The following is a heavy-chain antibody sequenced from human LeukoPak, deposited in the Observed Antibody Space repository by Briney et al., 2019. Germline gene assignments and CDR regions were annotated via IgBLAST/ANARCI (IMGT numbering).Heavy chain of an antibody. CDR1: GDSVSSNSAA. Sequence: SQTLSLTCAISGDSVSSNSAAWNWIRQSPSRGLEWLGRTYYRCKWYNDYAVSVKSRITINPDTSKNQFSLKLSSVTAADTAVYYCARHDGYCYDSSGYCISDASDIWGQGTMVTVSS. V-gene: IGHV6-1*01. CDR3: ARHDGYCYDSSGYCISDASDI. J-gene: IGHJ3*02. D-gene: IGHD3-22*01. CDR2: TYYRCKWYN.